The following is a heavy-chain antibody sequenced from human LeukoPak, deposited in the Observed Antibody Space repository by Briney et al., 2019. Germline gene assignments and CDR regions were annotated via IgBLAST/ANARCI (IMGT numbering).Heavy chain of an antibody. V-gene: IGHV3-7*01. Sequence: GGSLTLTCASSGFIFGSHRMGWVRQAPGKGLEWVANIGQDGTGTFYADSLKGRFTISRDNAKNLLYLQMNSLRVEDTAVYYCVRGNEAYWGQGTLVTVSS. CDR1: GFIFGSHR. J-gene: IGHJ1*01. CDR2: IGQDGTGT. CDR3: VRGNEAY.